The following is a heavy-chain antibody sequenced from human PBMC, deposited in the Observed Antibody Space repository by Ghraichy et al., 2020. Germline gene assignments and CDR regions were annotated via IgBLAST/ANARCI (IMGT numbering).Heavy chain of an antibody. V-gene: IGHV3-23*01. CDR1: GFTFAGYA. D-gene: IGHD3-10*01. Sequence: LSLTCAASGFTFAGYAMSWVRQAPGKGLEWVSAISGSGGATYYADSVEGRFTISRDNSKNTLYLQMKSLIAEDTAVYYCAKAYGSGSYSGSPYWGQGTMVTVSS. J-gene: IGHJ3*01. CDR2: ISGSGGAT. CDR3: AKAYGSGSYSGSPY.